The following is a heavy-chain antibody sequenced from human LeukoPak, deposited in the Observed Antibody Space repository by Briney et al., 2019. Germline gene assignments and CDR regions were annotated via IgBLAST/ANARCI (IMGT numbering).Heavy chain of an antibody. CDR3: AKEEFPREYSSSLVYYYGMDV. Sequence: PGGSLRLSCAASGFTFSSYAMSWVRQAPGKGLEWVSAISGSGGSTYYADSVKGRFTISRDNSKNTLYLQMNSLRAEDTAVYYCAKEEFPREYSSSLVYYYGMDVWGQGTTVTVSS. V-gene: IGHV3-23*01. D-gene: IGHD6-6*01. CDR2: ISGSGGST. J-gene: IGHJ6*02. CDR1: GFTFSSYA.